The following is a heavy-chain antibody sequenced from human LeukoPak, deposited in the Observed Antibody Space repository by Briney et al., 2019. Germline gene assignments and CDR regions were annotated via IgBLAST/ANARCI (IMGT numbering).Heavy chain of an antibody. Sequence: ASVKVSCKASGYTFTSYGISWVRQAPGQGLEWMGWISAYNGNTNYAQKLQGRVTMTTDTSTSTAYMELRSLRSDDTAVYYCARGKQSFGGVIVRDFDHWGQGTLVTVSS. CDR2: ISAYNGNT. CDR1: GYTFTSYG. D-gene: IGHD3-16*02. V-gene: IGHV1-18*01. J-gene: IGHJ4*02. CDR3: ARGKQSFGGVIVRDFDH.